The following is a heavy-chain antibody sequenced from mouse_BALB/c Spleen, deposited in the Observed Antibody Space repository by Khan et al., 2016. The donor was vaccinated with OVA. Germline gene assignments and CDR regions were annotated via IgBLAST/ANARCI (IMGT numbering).Heavy chain of an antibody. CDR3: SRIKKVRATFLDY. Sequence: QVQLQQSGAELVKAGASVKMSCKASGYTFTSYWMHWVKQRLGQGLEWFAETNPTNGRTYYNEKFKSKATLTVDKSSSTAYMLLSGPTFEDSAVYYCSRIKKVRATFLDYRGQGTTLTVSS. CDR2: TNPTNGRT. J-gene: IGHJ2*01. D-gene: IGHD2-2*01. CDR1: GYTFTSYW. V-gene: IGHV1S81*02.